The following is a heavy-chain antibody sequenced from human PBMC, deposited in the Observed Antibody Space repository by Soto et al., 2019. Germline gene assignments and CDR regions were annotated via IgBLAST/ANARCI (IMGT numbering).Heavy chain of an antibody. CDR3: ASQYYYGSGRWRYYGMDV. V-gene: IGHV4-34*01. D-gene: IGHD3-10*01. Sequence: PSETLSLTCAVYGGSFSGYYWSWIRQPPGKGLEWMGEINHSGSTNYNPSLKSRVTISVDTSKNQFSLKLSSVTAADTAVYYCASQYYYGSGRWRYYGMDVWGQGTTVTVSS. CDR2: INHSGST. CDR1: GGSFSGYY. J-gene: IGHJ6*02.